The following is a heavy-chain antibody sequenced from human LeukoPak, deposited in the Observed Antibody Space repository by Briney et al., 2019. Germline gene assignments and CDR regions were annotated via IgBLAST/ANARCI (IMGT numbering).Heavy chain of an antibody. J-gene: IGHJ4*02. CDR2: ISSSSSYI. V-gene: IGHV3-21*01. D-gene: IGHD6-13*01. CDR3: ARQHIAAAGAFDY. Sequence: GGSLRLSCAASGFTFSSYSMNWVRQAPGKGLEWVSSISSSSSYIYYADSVKGRFTISRDNAKNSLYLQMNSLRAEDTAVYYCARQHIAAAGAFDYWGQGTLVTVSS. CDR1: GFTFSSYS.